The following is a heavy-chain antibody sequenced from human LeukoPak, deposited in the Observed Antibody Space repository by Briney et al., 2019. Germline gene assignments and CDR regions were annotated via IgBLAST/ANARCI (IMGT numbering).Heavy chain of an antibody. V-gene: IGHV4-34*01. CDR2: INHSGST. CDR3: ARGGTFGEPFSRY. J-gene: IGHJ4*02. D-gene: IGHD3-10*01. CDR1: GGSFSGYY. Sequence: SETLSLTCAVYGGSFSGYYWSWIRQPPGKRLEWIGEINHSGSTNYNPSLKSRITISADTSKSQFSLKVNSVTAADTAVYYCARGGTFGEPFSRYWSQGTLVTVSS.